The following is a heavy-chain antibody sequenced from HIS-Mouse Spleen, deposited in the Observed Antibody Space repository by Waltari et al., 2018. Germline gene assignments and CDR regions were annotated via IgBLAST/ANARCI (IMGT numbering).Heavy chain of an antibody. CDR3: ARERAKETVTTDY. CDR2: INHSGKT. D-gene: IGHD1-7*01. CDR1: GGSFSGYY. V-gene: IGHV4-34*01. J-gene: IGHJ4*02. Sequence: QVQLQQWGAGLLKPSETLSLTCAVYGGSFSGYYWSWIRQPPGKGLEGIGKINHSGKTNDTQARKGRVTLSVDTSKNKFSLKLSSVTAADTAVYYCARERAKETVTTDYWGQGTLVTVSS.